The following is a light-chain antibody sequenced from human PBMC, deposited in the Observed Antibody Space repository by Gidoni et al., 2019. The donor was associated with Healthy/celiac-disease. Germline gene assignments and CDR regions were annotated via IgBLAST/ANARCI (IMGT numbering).Light chain of an antibody. CDR3: QQYGSSPPVFT. CDR2: GAS. CDR1: QSVSSSY. Sequence: EIVLTQSPGTLSLSPGERATLSCRASQSVSSSYLAWYQQKPGQPPRLLIYGASSSATGIPDSFSGSGSATDFTLTISRLEPEDFAVYYCQQYGSSPPVFTFGPGTKVDIK. J-gene: IGKJ3*01. V-gene: IGKV3-20*01.